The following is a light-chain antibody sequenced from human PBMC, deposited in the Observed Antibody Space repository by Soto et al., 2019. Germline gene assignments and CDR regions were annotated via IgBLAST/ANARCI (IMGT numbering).Light chain of an antibody. CDR1: QGIRNY. Sequence: DIQMTQSPCTLSAAVGDTVNITCLDSQGIRNYLAWYQQKPGRAPNLLIYIASTLQSGVPSRFSGSYSGTEFTLTITGPQPQHFASSYFQHVNSYPMTFGQGTRLEIK. CDR2: IAS. J-gene: IGKJ5*01. V-gene: IGKV1-9*01. CDR3: QHVNSYPMT.